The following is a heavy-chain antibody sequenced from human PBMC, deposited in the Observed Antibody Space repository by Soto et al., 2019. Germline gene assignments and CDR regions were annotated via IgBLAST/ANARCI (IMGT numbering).Heavy chain of an antibody. J-gene: IGHJ6*02. CDR3: ARVGGGNSGFDRPSVYYYDGMYV. CDR1: GGTFSSYA. CDR2: IIPIFGTA. Sequence: GASVKVSCKASGGTFSSYAISWVRQAPGQGLEWMGGIIPIFGTANYAQKFQGRVTITADESTSTAYMELSSLRPEDTAVYYCARVGGGNSGFDRPSVYYYDGMYVWGQGTNVTVSS. D-gene: IGHD5-12*01. V-gene: IGHV1-69*13.